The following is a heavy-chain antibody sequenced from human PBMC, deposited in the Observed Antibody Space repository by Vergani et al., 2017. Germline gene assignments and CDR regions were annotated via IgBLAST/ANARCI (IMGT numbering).Heavy chain of an antibody. V-gene: IGHV4-39*01. Sequence: QVQLEESGPGLVKPSETLSLTCTVSGVSIGSNSYYWGWIRQPPGKGLEWIGPIYYTGTTYYNEAHKSRLTISVDTSKNQFSLNLTSVTAADTAVYYCTRHGRSGWAGYFQHWGQGTLVTASS. CDR1: GVSIGSNSYY. CDR2: IYYTGTT. D-gene: IGHD6-19*01. J-gene: IGHJ1*01. CDR3: TRHGRSGWAGYFQH.